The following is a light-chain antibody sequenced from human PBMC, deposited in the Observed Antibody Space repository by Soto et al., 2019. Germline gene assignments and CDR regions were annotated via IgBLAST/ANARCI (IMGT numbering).Light chain of an antibody. CDR3: QQSYTPPIT. Sequence: DIQMTQSPSSLSAYVGDRVTISCRASESASTYLQWYQQKPGKAPELLISGASNLRSGVPSRFNGRGSGTDFTLTISSVQHEDSATYYCQQSYTPPITFGQGTRLEIK. J-gene: IGKJ5*01. CDR1: ESASTY. V-gene: IGKV1-39*01. CDR2: GAS.